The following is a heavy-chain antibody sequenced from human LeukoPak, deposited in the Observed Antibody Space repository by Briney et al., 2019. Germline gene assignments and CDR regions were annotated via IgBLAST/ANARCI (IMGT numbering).Heavy chain of an antibody. CDR3: IRDFRSADL. J-gene: IGHJ5*02. Sequence: GGSLRLSCVASGFTFGNYWMHWVRQPPGKGLVWVSRIYVDGRTTNYADSVKGRFTISRDNAKNTVYLEMNSLSVEDTATYYCIRDFRSADLWGQGTLVTVTS. CDR2: IYVDGRTT. CDR1: GFTFGNYW. V-gene: IGHV3-74*01.